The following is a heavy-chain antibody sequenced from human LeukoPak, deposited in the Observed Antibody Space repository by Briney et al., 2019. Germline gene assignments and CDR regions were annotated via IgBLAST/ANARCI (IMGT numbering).Heavy chain of an antibody. CDR2: INPGGSDT. Sequence: GESLKISCKGSGYSFTTYYIGWMRQMPGKGLEWMGIINPGGSDTRYSPSFQGQVTISVDNSISTAYLQWTSLKASDTAMYYCARTGTYAEFDYWGQGSLVTVSS. J-gene: IGHJ4*02. CDR3: ARTGTYAEFDY. D-gene: IGHD6-13*01. CDR1: GYSFTTYY. V-gene: IGHV5-51*01.